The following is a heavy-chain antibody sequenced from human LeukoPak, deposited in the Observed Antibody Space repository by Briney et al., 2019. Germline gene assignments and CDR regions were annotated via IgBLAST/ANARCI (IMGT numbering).Heavy chain of an antibody. J-gene: IGHJ4*02. D-gene: IGHD6-19*01. V-gene: IGHV1-2*02. Sequence: ASVKVSCKASGYTFTSYGISWVRQAPGQGREWMGWINPNSGGTNYAQKFQGRVTMTRDTSISTAYMELSRLRSDDTAVYYCARGSSIAVAGTTDYWGQGTLVTVSS. CDR3: ARGSSIAVAGTTDY. CDR1: GYTFTSYG. CDR2: INPNSGGT.